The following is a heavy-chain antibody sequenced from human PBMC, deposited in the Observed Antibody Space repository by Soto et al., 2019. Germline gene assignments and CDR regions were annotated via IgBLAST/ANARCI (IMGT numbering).Heavy chain of an antibody. CDR3: AKESSYGFNGWDYYYGMDV. V-gene: IGHV3-30*18. CDR2: ISYDGSNK. Sequence: GGSLRLSCAASGFTFSSYGMHWVRQAPGKGLEWVAVISYDGSNKYYADSVKGRFTISRDNSKNTLYLQMNSLRAEDTAVYYCAKESSYGFNGWDYYYGMDVWGQGTTVTVSS. D-gene: IGHD5-18*01. CDR1: GFTFSSYG. J-gene: IGHJ6*02.